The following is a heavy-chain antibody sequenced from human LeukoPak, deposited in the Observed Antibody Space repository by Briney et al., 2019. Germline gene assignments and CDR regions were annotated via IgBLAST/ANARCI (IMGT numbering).Heavy chain of an antibody. J-gene: IGHJ4*02. D-gene: IGHD6-19*01. V-gene: IGHV3-33*01. CDR3: ARAPPAVVGTAREDY. CDR1: GFTFSSYG. Sequence: QTGGSLRLSCAASGFTFSSYGMHWVRQAPGKGLEWVAVIWYDGSNKYYADSVKGRFTISRDNSKNTLYLQMNSLRAEDTAVYYCARAPPAVVGTAREDYWGQGTLVTVSS. CDR2: IWYDGSNK.